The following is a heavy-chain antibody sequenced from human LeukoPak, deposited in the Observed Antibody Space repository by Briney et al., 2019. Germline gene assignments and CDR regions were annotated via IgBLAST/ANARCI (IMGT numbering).Heavy chain of an antibody. CDR2: MNLNSGNT. CDR1: GYTFTSYD. V-gene: IGHV1-8*03. D-gene: IGHD6-19*01. Sequence: ASVKVSCKASGYTFTSYDINWVRQATGQGLEWMGWMNLNSGNTGYAQKFQGRVTITRNTSISTAYMELSSLRSEDTAVYYCARTYSSGWYFGDAFDIWGQGTMVTVSS. CDR3: ARTYSSGWYFGDAFDI. J-gene: IGHJ3*02.